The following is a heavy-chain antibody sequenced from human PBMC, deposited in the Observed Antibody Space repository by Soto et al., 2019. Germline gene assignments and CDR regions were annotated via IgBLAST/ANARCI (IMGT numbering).Heavy chain of an antibody. CDR1: RASISSSIYC. CDR3: ARVMVVGGRWGNDAFDI. Sequence: SETLSITSPVSRASISSSIYCWGWVRLPPGKGLEWIGYNDXSGSTNYNPSLKSRVTISVDTSNNQFSLKLSSVTGAAAAGHYCARVMVVGGRWGNDAFDIWGQGTMVTVSS. V-gene: IGHV4-61*05. CDR2: NDXSGST. D-gene: IGHD2-15*01. J-gene: IGHJ3*02.